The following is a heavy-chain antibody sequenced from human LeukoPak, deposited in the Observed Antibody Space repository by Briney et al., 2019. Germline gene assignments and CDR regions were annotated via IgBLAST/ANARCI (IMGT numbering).Heavy chain of an antibody. D-gene: IGHD6-19*01. V-gene: IGHV3-66*01. CDR2: LYSGSTT. J-gene: IGHJ3*01. CDR1: GFTVGSNY. Sequence: GGSLRLSCAASGFTVGSNYVLWVRHAPRMGLEWVSILYSGSTTYYADSVKGRFTISRDKSQNTVYLQMTSLRVEDTAVYFCADPGPFSSGWLDAFDVWGQGTMVTVSS. CDR3: ADPGPFSSGWLDAFDV.